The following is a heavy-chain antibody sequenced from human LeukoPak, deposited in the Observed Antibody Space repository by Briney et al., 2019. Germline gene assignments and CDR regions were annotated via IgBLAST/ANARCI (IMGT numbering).Heavy chain of an antibody. J-gene: IGHJ4*02. CDR1: GFTFDDYG. Sequence: GGSLRLSCAASGFTFDDYGMSWVRQAPGKGLEWVSGINWNGGSTGYADSVKGRFTISRDNAKNSLYLQMNSLRAEDTAVYYCARDHPGATFFVYWGQGTLVTVSS. CDR2: INWNGGST. V-gene: IGHV3-20*04. CDR3: ARDHPGATFFVY. D-gene: IGHD1-26*01.